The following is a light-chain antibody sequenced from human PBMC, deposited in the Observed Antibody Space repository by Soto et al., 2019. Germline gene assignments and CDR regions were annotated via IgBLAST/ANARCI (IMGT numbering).Light chain of an antibody. CDR1: QSVSSNY. CDR2: GAS. V-gene: IGKV3-20*01. Sequence: EIVLTQSPGTLSLSPGERSTLSFSSSQSVSSNYLAWYHQKPGQAPRLLIYGASSRATGIPDRFSGSGSGTDFTLTISRLEPEDFAVYYCQQCGSSPVTFGQGTKVDI. J-gene: IGKJ1*01. CDR3: QQCGSSPVT.